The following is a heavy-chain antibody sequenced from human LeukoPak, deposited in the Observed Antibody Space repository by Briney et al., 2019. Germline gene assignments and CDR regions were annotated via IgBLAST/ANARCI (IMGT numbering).Heavy chain of an antibody. CDR1: GFTFTTFSTHS. CDR2: ISDTGDTT. V-gene: IGHV3-48*01. CDR3: AADGVGVLPGDALDI. Sequence: GGSLRLSCAASGFTFTTFSTHSMNWVRQAPGKGLEWLSYISDTGDTTYYADSPQGRFTISRDDAKNSLYLHMSSLRADDTAIYYCAADGVGVLPGDALDIWGQGTKVTVSS. J-gene: IGHJ3*02. D-gene: IGHD1-26*01.